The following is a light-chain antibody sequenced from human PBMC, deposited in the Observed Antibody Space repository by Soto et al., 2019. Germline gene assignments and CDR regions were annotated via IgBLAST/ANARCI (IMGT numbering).Light chain of an antibody. Sequence: EIVFTQSPATLSLSPGERATLSCRGSQSVSSSYLAWYQQKPAQAPRLLIYGASSSTTGIPDRSSGSGSGTDCTLATSSLKPEDFAVYYCQQYGQYGSSPGTFGRGTKVEIK. CDR2: GAS. CDR1: QSVSSSY. V-gene: IGKV3-20*01. J-gene: IGKJ1*01. CDR3: QQYGQYGSSPGT.